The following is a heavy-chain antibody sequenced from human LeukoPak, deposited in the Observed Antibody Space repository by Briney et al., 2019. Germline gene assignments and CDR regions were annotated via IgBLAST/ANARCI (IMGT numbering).Heavy chain of an antibody. J-gene: IGHJ4*02. CDR2: INHSGSA. Sequence: SETLSLTCAVYGGSISGYYWSWIRQPPGKGLEWIGEINHSGSANYNRSLKSRVTISVDTSKNQFSLKLSSVTAADTAVYYCARRSPLYGSGSYYLGYWGQGTLVTVSS. CDR3: ARRSPLYGSGSYYLGY. D-gene: IGHD3-10*01. V-gene: IGHV4-34*01. CDR1: GGSISGYY.